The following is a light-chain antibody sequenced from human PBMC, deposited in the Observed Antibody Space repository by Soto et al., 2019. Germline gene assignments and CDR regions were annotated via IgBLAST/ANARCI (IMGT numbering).Light chain of an antibody. Sequence: DIQMTQSPSSLSASVEDRVIITCRASQSISNHLNWYQQKPGKAPKLLIYQASSLENGVPSRFSGSGSGTEFSLTISSLQPDDFATYYCQQYSSHSTFGQGTKVDIK. V-gene: IGKV1-5*03. CDR2: QAS. J-gene: IGKJ1*01. CDR3: QQYSSHST. CDR1: QSISNH.